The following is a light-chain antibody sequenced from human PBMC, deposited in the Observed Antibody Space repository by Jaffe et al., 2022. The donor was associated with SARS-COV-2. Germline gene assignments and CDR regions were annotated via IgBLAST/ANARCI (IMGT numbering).Light chain of an antibody. Sequence: ETVMTQSPATLSVSPGERATLSCRASQSVSSNLAWYQQKPDQAPRLLIYDASTRATGIPARFSGSGSGTDFTLTISSLQSEDFAVYYCQQYNNWPLTFGGGTKVEIK. CDR3: QQYNNWPLT. V-gene: IGKV3-15*01. CDR2: DAS. CDR1: QSVSSN. J-gene: IGKJ4*01.